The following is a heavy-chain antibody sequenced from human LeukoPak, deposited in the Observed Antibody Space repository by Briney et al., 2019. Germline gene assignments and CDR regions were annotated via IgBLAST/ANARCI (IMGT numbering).Heavy chain of an antibody. CDR2: IYTSGST. Sequence: SETLSLTCTVSGGSISSYYWSWIRLPAGKGLEWIGRIYTSGSTNYNPSLRSRVTISINTSKNQFSLKLTSVTAADSAVYYCVRDALEGYYSYYYMDVWGRGTTVTVSS. V-gene: IGHV4-4*07. CDR1: GGSISSYY. CDR3: VRDALEGYYSYYYMDV. J-gene: IGHJ6*03. D-gene: IGHD1-1*01.